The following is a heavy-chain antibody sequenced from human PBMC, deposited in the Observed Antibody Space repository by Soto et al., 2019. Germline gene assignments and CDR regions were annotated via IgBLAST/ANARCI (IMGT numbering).Heavy chain of an antibody. CDR1: GFTFSSYS. Sequence: EVQLVESGGGLVQPGGSLRLSCAASGFTFSSYSMNWVRQAPGKGLEWVSYISSSSSTIYYADSVKGRFTISRDNAKNSLYLQMNSLRDEDTAVYYCARDSLDGSPDYYYGMDVWGQGTTVTVSS. CDR2: ISSSSSTI. CDR3: ARDSLDGSPDYYYGMDV. V-gene: IGHV3-48*02. D-gene: IGHD3-10*01. J-gene: IGHJ6*02.